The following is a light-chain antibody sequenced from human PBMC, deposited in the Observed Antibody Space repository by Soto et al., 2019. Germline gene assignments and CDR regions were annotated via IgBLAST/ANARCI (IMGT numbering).Light chain of an antibody. CDR2: DAD. CDR1: QSVSNY. J-gene: IGKJ4*01. V-gene: IGKV3-11*01. Sequence: EIVLTQSPATLSLSPGERATLSCRASQSVSNYLAWYQQTSGQGPRLLIYDADKRATGIPARFSGSGSGTDFTLTISSLEHEDFEVYYCQQRSHWHLTLGGGTKVDIK. CDR3: QQRSHWHLT.